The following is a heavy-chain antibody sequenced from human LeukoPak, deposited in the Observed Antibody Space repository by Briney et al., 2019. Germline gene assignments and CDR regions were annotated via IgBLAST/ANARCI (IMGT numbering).Heavy chain of an antibody. CDR3: TSGDWVDY. CDR1: GFTFSSYS. D-gene: IGHD2-21*01. J-gene: IGHJ4*02. CDR2: ISSSSSTI. V-gene: IGHV3-48*01. Sequence: GGSLRLSCAASGFTFSSYSMNWVRQAPGKGLEWVSYISSSSSTIYYADSVKGRFTISRDNAKNSLFLQMNSLRAEDTAVYYCTSGDWVDYWGQGTLVTVSS.